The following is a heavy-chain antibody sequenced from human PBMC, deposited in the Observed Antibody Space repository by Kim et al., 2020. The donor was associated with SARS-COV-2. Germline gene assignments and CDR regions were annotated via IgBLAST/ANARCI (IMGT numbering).Heavy chain of an antibody. D-gene: IGHD2-15*01. CDR3: AKHDARYCSGGNCWYFDY. J-gene: IGHJ4*02. V-gene: IGHV4-34*01. Sequence: SETLSLTCAVYGGSFSDYYWTWIRQPPEKGLEWIGEINHIGSTNYNPSLKSRVTMSVDTSKSQLSLKLRSVTAADTAVYYCAKHDARYCSGGNCWYFDYWGQGTLVTVSS. CDR2: INHIGST. CDR1: GGSFSDYY.